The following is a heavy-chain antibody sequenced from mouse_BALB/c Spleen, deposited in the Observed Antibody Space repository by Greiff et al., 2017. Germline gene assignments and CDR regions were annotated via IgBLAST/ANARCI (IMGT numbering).Heavy chain of an antibody. CDR3: ARSLYYYGSSWYFDY. V-gene: IGHV5-6-3*01. CDR2: INSNGGST. D-gene: IGHD1-1*01. Sequence: EVKLMESGGGLVQPGGSLKLSCAASGFTFSSYGMSWVRQTPDKRLELVATINSNGGSTYYPDSVKGRFTISRDNAKNTLYLQMSSLKSEDTAMYYCARSLYYYGSSWYFDYWGQGTTLTVSS. J-gene: IGHJ2*01. CDR1: GFTFSSYG.